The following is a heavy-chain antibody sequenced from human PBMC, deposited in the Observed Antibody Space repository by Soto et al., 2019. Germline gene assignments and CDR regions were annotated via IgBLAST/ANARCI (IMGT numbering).Heavy chain of an antibody. D-gene: IGHD3-3*01. CDR2: IYYSGST. CDR1: GGSISSSSYY. CDR3: ATTTYDFWSGYYSNYYYYYGMDV. Sequence: NPSETLSLTCTVSGGSISSSSYYWGWIRQPPGKGLEWIGSIYYSGSTYYNPSLKSRVTISVDTSKNQFSLKLSSVTAADTAVYYCATTTYDFWSGYYSNYYYYYGMDVWGQGTTVTVSS. J-gene: IGHJ6*02. V-gene: IGHV4-39*01.